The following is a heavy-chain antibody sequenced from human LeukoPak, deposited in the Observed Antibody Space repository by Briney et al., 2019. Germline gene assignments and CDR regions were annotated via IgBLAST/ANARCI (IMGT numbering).Heavy chain of an antibody. CDR2: IYYSGST. D-gene: IGHD3-22*01. Sequence: PGGSLSLSCAASGFTFSSYAMSWIRQPPGKGLEWIGYIYYSGSTNYNPSLKSRVTISVDTSKNQFSLKLSSVTAADTAVYYCARGVTDYYDSSGYYPDYWGQGTLVTVSS. CDR1: GFTFSSYA. J-gene: IGHJ4*02. V-gene: IGHV4-59*01. CDR3: ARGVTDYYDSSGYYPDY.